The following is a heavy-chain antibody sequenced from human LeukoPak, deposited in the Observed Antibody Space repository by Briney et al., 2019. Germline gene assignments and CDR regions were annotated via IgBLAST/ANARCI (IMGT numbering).Heavy chain of an antibody. CDR1: GFTFRSYA. V-gene: IGHV3-30-3*01. Sequence: GGSLRLSCAASGFTFRSYAIHWVRQAPGKGLEWVAFISYDGSIKYYADSVKGRFTISRDNSKNTLSLQMNSLRGEDTAVYYCARGWYCSSTSCPVFAYWGQGTLVTVSS. D-gene: IGHD2-2*01. CDR3: ARGWYCSSTSCPVFAY. CDR2: ISYDGSIK. J-gene: IGHJ4*02.